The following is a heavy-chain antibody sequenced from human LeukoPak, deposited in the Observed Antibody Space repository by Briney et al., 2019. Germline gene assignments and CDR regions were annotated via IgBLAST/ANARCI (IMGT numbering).Heavy chain of an antibody. J-gene: IGHJ6*02. CDR2: INPSGGST. Sequence: ASVKVSCTASGYTFTSYYMHWVRQAPGQGLEWMGIINPSGGSTSYAQKFQGRVTMTRDTSTGTVYMELSSLRSEDTAVYYCARDLGQQWWPTNYYYYYGMDVWGQGTTVTVSS. CDR1: GYTFTSYY. CDR3: ARDLGQQWWPTNYYYYYGMDV. D-gene: IGHD2-15*01. V-gene: IGHV1-46*01.